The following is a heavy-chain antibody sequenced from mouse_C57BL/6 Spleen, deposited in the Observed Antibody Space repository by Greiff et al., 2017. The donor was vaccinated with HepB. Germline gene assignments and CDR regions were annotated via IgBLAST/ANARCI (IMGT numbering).Heavy chain of an antibody. CDR2: ISYDGSN. V-gene: IGHV3-6*01. CDR1: GYSITSGYY. D-gene: IGHD2-4*01. CDR3: ARGDYDYDTAWFAY. Sequence: EVQRVESGPGLVKPSQSLSLTCSVTGYSITSGYYWNWIRQFPGNKLEWMGYISYDGSNNYNPSLKNRISITRDTSKNQFFLKLNSVTTEDTATYYCARGDYDYDTAWFAYWGQGTLVTVSA. J-gene: IGHJ3*01.